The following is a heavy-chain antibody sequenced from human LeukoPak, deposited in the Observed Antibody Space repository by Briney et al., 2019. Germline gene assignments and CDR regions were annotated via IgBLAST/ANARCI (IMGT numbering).Heavy chain of an antibody. CDR3: ARSLWFGVGGWFDP. CDR1: GGSISSYY. Sequence: PSETLSLTCTVSGGSISSYYWSWIRQPLGKGLEWIGYIYTSGSTNYNPSLKSRVTISVDTSKNQFSLKLSSVTAADTAVYYCARSLWFGVGGWFDPWGQGTLVTVSS. CDR2: IYTSGST. D-gene: IGHD3-10*01. J-gene: IGHJ5*02. V-gene: IGHV4-4*09.